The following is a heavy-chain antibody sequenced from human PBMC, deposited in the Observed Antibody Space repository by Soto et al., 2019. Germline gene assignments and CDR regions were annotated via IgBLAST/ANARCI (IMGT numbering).Heavy chain of an antibody. D-gene: IGHD2-15*01. Sequence: GGSLRLSCAASGFTFSSYAMSWVRQAPGKGLEWVSAISGSGGSTYYADSVKGRFTISRDNSKNTLYLQMNSLRAEDTAVYYCAKLSPPSGYIVVVVAATAYFDYWGQGTLVTVSS. CDR3: AKLSPPSGYIVVVVAATAYFDY. J-gene: IGHJ4*02. V-gene: IGHV3-23*01. CDR2: ISGSGGST. CDR1: GFTFSSYA.